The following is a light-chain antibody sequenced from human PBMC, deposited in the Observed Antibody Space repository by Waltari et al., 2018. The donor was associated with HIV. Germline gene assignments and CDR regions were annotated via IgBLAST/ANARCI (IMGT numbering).Light chain of an antibody. Sequence: QSAPTPPAAVSGSPGPSITLSCTGTSTAIGRDQYVSWYHQSPGKAPKLMIYEVSTRPSGVSNRFSGSKSGNTASLTISGLQAEDEADYYCSSYISTTTLFGTGTKVTVL. CDR1: STAIGRDQY. CDR3: SSYISTTTL. V-gene: IGLV2-14*01. CDR2: EVS. J-gene: IGLJ1*01.